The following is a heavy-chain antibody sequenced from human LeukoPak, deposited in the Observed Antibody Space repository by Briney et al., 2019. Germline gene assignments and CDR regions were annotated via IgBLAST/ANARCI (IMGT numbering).Heavy chain of an antibody. CDR1: GFTFNSYA. CDR3: ARASDRMYDEFWEGYFSSFDF. V-gene: IGHV3-30-3*01. CDR2: MAHDGSNI. Sequence: GGSLRLSRAASGFTFNSYAMHWVRQGPGKGLEWVAVMAHDGSNIYYAGSVQGRFTISRDDSKDTLYLQMNSLRLEDTAVYYCARASDRMYDEFWEGYFSSFDFWGQGTLVTVSS. D-gene: IGHD3-3*01. J-gene: IGHJ4*02.